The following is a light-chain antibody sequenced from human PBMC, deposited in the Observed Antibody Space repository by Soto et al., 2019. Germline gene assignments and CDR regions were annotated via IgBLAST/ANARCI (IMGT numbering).Light chain of an antibody. CDR1: SSDGGGYNY. V-gene: IGLV2-14*01. J-gene: IGLJ1*01. Sequence: QAVLTQPSSVSGSPGQSITISCTGTSSDGGGYNYVSWYHQHPAKAPKLMIYDVSNRPSGVSNRFSGSKSGNTASLTISGLQAEDEADYYCSSYTSSSTLEVFGTGTKVTVL. CDR3: SSYTSSSTLEV. CDR2: DVS.